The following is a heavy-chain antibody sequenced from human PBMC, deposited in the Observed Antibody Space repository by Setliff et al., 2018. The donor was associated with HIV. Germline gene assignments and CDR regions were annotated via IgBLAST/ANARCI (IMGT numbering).Heavy chain of an antibody. Sequence: DTLSPTCSVYGGSFSGHYWSWIPQPPGKGLEWIGEINHSGSTNYNPSLKSRFTISVDTSKNQFSLTLSFVTAADTAVYYWARVIGWNDAGDYWGRGTLVTVSS. CDR3: ARVIGWNDAGDY. J-gene: IGHJ4*02. D-gene: IGHD1-1*01. CDR2: INHSGST. V-gene: IGHV4-34*01. CDR1: GGSFSGHY.